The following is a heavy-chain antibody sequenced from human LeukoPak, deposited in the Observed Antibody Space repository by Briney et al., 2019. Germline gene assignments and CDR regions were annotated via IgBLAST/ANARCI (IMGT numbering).Heavy chain of an antibody. J-gene: IGHJ6*02. Sequence: VSVKVSCKSSGYTFTDYGFNWVRQAPGQGLEWMGWISGNNVNTNYAPELQGRVTMTTDTSTNTAYMELRSLRSDDTAVYYCARDPPGGLAYYYYGMDVWGQGTTVTVSS. D-gene: IGHD3-10*01. CDR3: ARDPPGGLAYYYYGMDV. CDR1: GYTFTDYG. CDR2: ISGNNVNT. V-gene: IGHV1-18*01.